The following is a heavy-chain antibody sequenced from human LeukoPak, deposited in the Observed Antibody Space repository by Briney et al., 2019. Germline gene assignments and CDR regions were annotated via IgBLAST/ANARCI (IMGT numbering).Heavy chain of an antibody. V-gene: IGHV3-23*01. J-gene: IGHJ4*02. CDR1: GFTFSDYA. CDR3: AKTNGYYSD. D-gene: IGHD3-22*01. CDR2: ISASGGTI. Sequence: GGSLRLSCAASGFTFSDYAMSWIRQAPGQGLEWVSGISASGGTIYYADSVKGRFTISRDNSKNSLSLQVSSLRAEDTAVYYCAKTNGYYSDWGQGTLVTVSS.